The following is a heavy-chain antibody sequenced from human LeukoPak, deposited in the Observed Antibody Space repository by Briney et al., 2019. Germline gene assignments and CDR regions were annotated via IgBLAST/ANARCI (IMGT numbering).Heavy chain of an antibody. Sequence: DSVKGRLTISRDNAKNSPYLQMNSLRDEDTAVYYCARDVWDAFDIWGLGTLVAVSS. J-gene: IGHJ3*02. V-gene: IGHV3-48*02. CDR3: ARDVWDAFDI. D-gene: IGHD2-8*01.